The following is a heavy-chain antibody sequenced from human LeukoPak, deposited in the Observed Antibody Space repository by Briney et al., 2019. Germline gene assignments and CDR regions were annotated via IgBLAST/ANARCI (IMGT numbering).Heavy chain of an antibody. J-gene: IGHJ3*02. V-gene: IGHV4-31*03. CDR2: IYYSGST. CDR3: ARGLNFYTNAFDI. Sequence: SETLSLTCTVSGGSISSGGYYWSWIRQHPGKGLEWIGYIYYSGSTYYNPSLKSRVTMSVDTSKNQFSLKLSSVTAADTAVYYCARGLNFYTNAFDIWGQGTMVTVSS. D-gene: IGHD3-16*01. CDR1: GGSISSGGYY.